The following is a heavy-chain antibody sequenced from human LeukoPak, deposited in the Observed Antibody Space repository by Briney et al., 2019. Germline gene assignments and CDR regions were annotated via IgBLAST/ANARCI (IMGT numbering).Heavy chain of an antibody. CDR1: GFTFSSYS. D-gene: IGHD6-13*01. CDR3: TSGHSSSWYAVDY. J-gene: IGHJ4*02. Sequence: GGSLRLSCAASGFTFSSYSMNWVRQAPGKGLEWVGFIRSKAYGGTTEYAASVKGRFTISRDDSKSIAYLQMNSLKTEDTAVYYCTSGHSSSWYAVDYWGQGTLVTVSS. V-gene: IGHV3-49*04. CDR2: IRSKAYGGTT.